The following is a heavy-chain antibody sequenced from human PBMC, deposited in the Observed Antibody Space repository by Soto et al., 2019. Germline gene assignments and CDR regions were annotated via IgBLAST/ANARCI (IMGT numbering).Heavy chain of an antibody. V-gene: IGHV1-24*01. D-gene: IGHD2-8*01. CDR2: FDPEDGET. Sequence: QVQLVQSGAEVKKPGASVKVSCKVSGYTLTELSMHWVRQAPGKGLEWMGGFDPEDGETIYAQKVQGRVTMTEDTSTDTAYIALSSLRSEDTAVYYSATNGRLYVGYYYYGMDVWGQGTTVTVSS. CDR3: ATNGRLYVGYYYYGMDV. J-gene: IGHJ6*02. CDR1: GYTLTELS.